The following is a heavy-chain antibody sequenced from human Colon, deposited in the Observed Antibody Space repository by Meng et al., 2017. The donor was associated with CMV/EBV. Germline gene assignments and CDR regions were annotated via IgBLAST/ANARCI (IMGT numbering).Heavy chain of an antibody. D-gene: IGHD5-18*01. V-gene: IGHV4-34*01. J-gene: IGHJ6*02. CDR2: INHSGST. Sequence: GSLRLSCAVYGGSFSGYYWSWIRQPPGKGLEWIGEINHSGSTNYNPSLKSRVTISVDTSKNQFSLKLSSVTAADTAVYYCARLSGYGSYYYGMDVWGQGTTVTVSS. CDR3: ARLSGYGSYYYGMDV. CDR1: GGSFSGYY.